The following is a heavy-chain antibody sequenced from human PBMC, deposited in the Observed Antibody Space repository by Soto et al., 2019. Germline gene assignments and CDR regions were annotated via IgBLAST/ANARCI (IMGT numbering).Heavy chain of an antibody. CDR1: GFPFSDYA. CDR2: ISAGGST. Sequence: GGSLRLSCTASGFPFSDYAMSWVRQPPGKGLEWVSVISAGGSTYYADSVKGRFTVSRANSKNTLYLQMNSLRAEDTAVYYCANVPIWCSSTSCYTEGFDYWGQGTLVTVSS. J-gene: IGHJ4*02. CDR3: ANVPIWCSSTSCYTEGFDY. D-gene: IGHD2-2*02. V-gene: IGHV3-23*01.